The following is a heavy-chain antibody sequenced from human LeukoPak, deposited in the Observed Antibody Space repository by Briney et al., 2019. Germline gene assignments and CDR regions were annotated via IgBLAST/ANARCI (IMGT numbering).Heavy chain of an antibody. J-gene: IGHJ4*02. CDR3: ATVTRLRYFDWLFSPLDYFDY. V-gene: IGHV1-24*01. Sequence: GASVKVSCKVSGYTLTELSMHWVRQAPGKGLEWMGGFDPEDGETIYAQKFQGGVTMTEDTSTDTAYMELSSLRSEDTAVYYCATVTRLRYFDWLFSPLDYFDYWGQGTLVNVSS. CDR1: GYTLTELS. CDR2: FDPEDGET. D-gene: IGHD3-9*01.